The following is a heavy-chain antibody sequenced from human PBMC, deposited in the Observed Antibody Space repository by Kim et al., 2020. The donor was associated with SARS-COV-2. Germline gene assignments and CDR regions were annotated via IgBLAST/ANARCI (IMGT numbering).Heavy chain of an antibody. D-gene: IGHD2-2*01. CDR1: GFTFSSYW. V-gene: IGHV3-7*01. Sequence: GGSLRLSCAASGFTFSSYWMSWVRQAPGKGLEWVANIKQDGSEKYYVDSVKGRFTISRDNAKNSLYLQMNSLRAEDTAVYYCARCWVGVVVPAARMANLADYYYMDVWGKGTTVTVSS. J-gene: IGHJ6*03. CDR3: ARCWVGVVVPAARMANLADYYYMDV. CDR2: IKQDGSEK.